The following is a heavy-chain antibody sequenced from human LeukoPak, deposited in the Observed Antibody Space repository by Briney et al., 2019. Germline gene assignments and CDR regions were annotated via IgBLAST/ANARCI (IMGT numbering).Heavy chain of an antibody. CDR1: GYTFTSYA. Sequence: GASVKVSCKASGYTFTSYAMHWVRQAPGQRLEWMGWINAGNGNTKYSQKFQGRVTITRDTSASTAYMELSSLRSEDTAVYYCAILRYDFWSGYRFDPWGQGTLVTVSS. CDR2: INAGNGNT. D-gene: IGHD3-3*01. V-gene: IGHV1-3*01. J-gene: IGHJ5*02. CDR3: AILRYDFWSGYRFDP.